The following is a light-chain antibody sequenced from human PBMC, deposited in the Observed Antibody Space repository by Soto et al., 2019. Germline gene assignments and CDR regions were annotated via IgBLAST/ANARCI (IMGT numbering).Light chain of an antibody. CDR2: DVS. CDR3: SSCTTSGTVV. J-gene: IGLJ3*02. CDR1: SSDVGGYNY. Sequence: QSALTQPRSVSGSPGQSVTISCTGTSSDVGGYNYVSWYQQHPGKAPKLMIYDVSKRPSGVPDRFSGSKSGNTATLTISGLQAEDEADYYCSSCTTSGTVVFGGGTKVTVL. V-gene: IGLV2-11*01.